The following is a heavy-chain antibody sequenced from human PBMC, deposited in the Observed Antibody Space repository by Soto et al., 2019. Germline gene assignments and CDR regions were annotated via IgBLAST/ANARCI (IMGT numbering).Heavy chain of an antibody. J-gene: IGHJ5*02. V-gene: IGHV3-23*01. CDR2: ISGSGGST. D-gene: IGHD6-13*01. CDR3: GEVDGDSNNRCFDP. CDR1: GFTFSSYA. Sequence: GGSLRLSCAASGFTFSSYAMSWVRQAPGKGLEWVSAISGSGGSTYYADSVKGRFTISRDNSKNTLYLQMNSLRAEDTAVYYCGEVDGDSNNRCFDPWGQGXLVTVPS.